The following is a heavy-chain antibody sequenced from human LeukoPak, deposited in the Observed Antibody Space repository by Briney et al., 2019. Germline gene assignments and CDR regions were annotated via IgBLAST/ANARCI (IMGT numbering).Heavy chain of an antibody. J-gene: IGHJ6*02. D-gene: IGHD2/OR15-2a*01. Sequence: GGSLRLSCAASGFTFSSYSMNWVRQAPGKGLEWVSSISSSSSYIYYADSVKGRFTISRDNAKNSLYLQMNSLRAEDTAVYYCARDFSQPFASRYYLYYYGMDVWGQGTTVSVSS. CDR1: GFTFSSYS. V-gene: IGHV3-21*01. CDR2: ISSSSSYI. CDR3: ARDFSQPFASRYYLYYYGMDV.